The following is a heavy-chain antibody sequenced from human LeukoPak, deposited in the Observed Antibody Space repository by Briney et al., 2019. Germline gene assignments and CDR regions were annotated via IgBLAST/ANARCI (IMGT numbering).Heavy chain of an antibody. Sequence: AGGSLRLSCAASGFTVSSNYMSWVRRAPGKGLEWVSVIYSGGSTYYADSVKGRFTISRDNSKNTLYLQMNSLRAEDTAVYYCARETTIFGVVIDYWGQGTLVTVSS. CDR2: IYSGGST. CDR1: GFTVSSNY. V-gene: IGHV3-66*02. J-gene: IGHJ4*02. D-gene: IGHD3-3*01. CDR3: ARETTIFGVVIDY.